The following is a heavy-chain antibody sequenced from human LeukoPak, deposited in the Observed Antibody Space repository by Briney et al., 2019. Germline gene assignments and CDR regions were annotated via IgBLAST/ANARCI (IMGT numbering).Heavy chain of an antibody. J-gene: IGHJ4*02. V-gene: IGHV1-18*01. CDR2: ITPYNGNT. D-gene: IGHD2-8*02. CDR1: GYTFSNYG. CDR3: AREESGGYFDY. Sequence: ASVKVSCKTSGYTFSNYGFSWVRQAPGLGLEWMGWITPYNGNTNYAQKFQGRLTMTTDTSTSTAYMELSSLRSEDTAMYFCAREESGGYFDYWGQGTLVTVSS.